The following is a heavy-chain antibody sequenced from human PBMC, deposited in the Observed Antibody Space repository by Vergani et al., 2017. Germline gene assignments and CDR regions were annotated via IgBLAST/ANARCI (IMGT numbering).Heavy chain of an antibody. CDR1: GGTFSSYA. V-gene: IGHV1-69*01. CDR3: ARDPLTYCGGDCYSLYFDY. D-gene: IGHD2-21*02. Sequence: QVQLVQSGAEVKKPGSSVKVSCKASGGTFSSYAISWVRQAPGQGLEWMGGIIPIFGTANYAQKFQGRVTITADESTSTAYMELSSLRSEDTAVYYCARDPLTYCGGDCYSLYFDYWGQGTLVTVSS. CDR2: IIPIFGTA. J-gene: IGHJ4*02.